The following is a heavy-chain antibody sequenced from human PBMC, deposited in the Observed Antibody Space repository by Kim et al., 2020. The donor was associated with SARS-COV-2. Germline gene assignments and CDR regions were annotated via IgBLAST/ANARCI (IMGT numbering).Heavy chain of an antibody. Sequence: STPPLTSRLTISVDTSKTQFSLKLSSVTAADTAVYYCARYRSGFGRNFDYWGQGTLVTVSS. V-gene: IGHV4-59*01. J-gene: IGHJ4*02. CDR3: ARYRSGFGRNFDY. D-gene: IGHD3-10*01.